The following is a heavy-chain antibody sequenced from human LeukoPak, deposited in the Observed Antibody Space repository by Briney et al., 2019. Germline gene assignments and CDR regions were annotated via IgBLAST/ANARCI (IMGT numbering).Heavy chain of an antibody. CDR3: ARSGHSGSYKYYFDY. Sequence: ASVKVSCKASGYTFTGYYMHWVRQAPGQGLEWMGWINPNSGGTNYAQKFQGRVTMTRDTSISTAYMELSRLSSDDTAVYYCARSGHSGSYKYYFDYWGQGTLVTVSS. CDR1: GYTFTGYY. CDR2: INPNSGGT. D-gene: IGHD1-26*01. V-gene: IGHV1-2*02. J-gene: IGHJ4*02.